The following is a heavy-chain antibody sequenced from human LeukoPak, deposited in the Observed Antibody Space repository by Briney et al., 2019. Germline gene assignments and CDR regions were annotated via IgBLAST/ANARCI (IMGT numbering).Heavy chain of an antibody. V-gene: IGHV1-2*02. Sequence: ASVKVSCKASGYTFTGYYMHWVRQAPGQGLEWMGWINPNSGGTNYAQKFQGRVTMTRDTSISTAYMELSRLRSDDTAVYYCARVSAWGYSYGQSDYWGQGTLVTVSS. CDR1: GYTFTGYY. J-gene: IGHJ4*02. CDR2: INPNSGGT. CDR3: ARVSAWGYSYGQSDY. D-gene: IGHD5-18*01.